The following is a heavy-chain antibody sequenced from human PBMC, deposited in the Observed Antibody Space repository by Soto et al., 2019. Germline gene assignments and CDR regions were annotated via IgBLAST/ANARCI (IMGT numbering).Heavy chain of an antibody. Sequence: GGSLRLSCAASGFTFSSYAMSWVRQAPGKGLEWVSAISGSGGSTYYADSVKGRFTISRDNSKNTLYLQMNSLRAEDTAVYYCAKDGGPVDTAMVHFDYWGQGTLVTVSS. J-gene: IGHJ4*02. CDR3: AKDGGPVDTAMVHFDY. CDR2: ISGSGGST. D-gene: IGHD5-18*01. V-gene: IGHV3-23*01. CDR1: GFTFSSYA.